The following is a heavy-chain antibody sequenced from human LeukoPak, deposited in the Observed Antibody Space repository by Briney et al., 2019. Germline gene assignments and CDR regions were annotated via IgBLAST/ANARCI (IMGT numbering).Heavy chain of an antibody. CDR2: MNPNSGNT. CDR1: GYTFTSYD. CDR3: ARFPSDDCSGGSCYPTANDY. D-gene: IGHD2-15*01. J-gene: IGHJ4*02. V-gene: IGHV1-8*01. Sequence: ASVKVSCKASGYTFTSYDINWVRQATGQGLEWMGWMNPNSGNTGYAQKFQGRVTMTRNTSISTAYMELSSLRSEDTAVYYCARFPSDDCSGGSCYPTANDYWGQGTLVTVSS.